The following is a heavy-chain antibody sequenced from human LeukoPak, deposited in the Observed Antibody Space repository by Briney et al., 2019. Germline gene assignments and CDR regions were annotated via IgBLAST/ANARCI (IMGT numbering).Heavy chain of an antibody. CDR2: IYYSGST. D-gene: IGHD3-22*01. J-gene: IGHJ4*02. Sequence: SETLSLTCTVSGGSISSYYCSWIRQPPGKGLEWIGYIYYSGSTNYNPSLKSRLTTSVDTSKNQLSLKLSSVTAADTAVYYCARLYYDSSGYFDYWGQGTLVTVSS. CDR3: ARLYYDSSGYFDY. V-gene: IGHV4-59*08. CDR1: GGSISSYY.